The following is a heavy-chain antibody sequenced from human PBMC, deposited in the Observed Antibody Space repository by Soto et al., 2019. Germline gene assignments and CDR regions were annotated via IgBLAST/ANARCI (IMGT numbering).Heavy chain of an antibody. CDR2: ISGSGGST. D-gene: IGHD3-22*01. CDR1: GFTFSSYA. V-gene: IGHV3-23*01. CDR3: AKGPGPPYYYDSSGSLF. J-gene: IGHJ3*01. Sequence: GSLRLSCAASGFTFSSYAMSWVRQAPGKRLEWVSAISGSGGSTYYADSVKGRFTISRDNSKNTLYLQMNSLRAEDTAVYYCAKGPGPPYYYDSSGSLFWGQGTMVTVSS.